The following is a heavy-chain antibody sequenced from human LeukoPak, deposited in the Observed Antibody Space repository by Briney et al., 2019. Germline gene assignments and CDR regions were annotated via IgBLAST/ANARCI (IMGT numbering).Heavy chain of an antibody. Sequence: GGSLRLSCAASGFTFSSYAMSWVRQAPGKGLEWVSAISGSGGSTYYADSVKGRFTISRDNSKNTLYLQMNSLRAEDTAVYYCAKDGGYSSSWLPSDYWGQGTLATVSS. CDR1: GFTFSSYA. CDR2: ISGSGGST. J-gene: IGHJ4*02. CDR3: AKDGGYSSSWLPSDY. V-gene: IGHV3-23*01. D-gene: IGHD6-13*01.